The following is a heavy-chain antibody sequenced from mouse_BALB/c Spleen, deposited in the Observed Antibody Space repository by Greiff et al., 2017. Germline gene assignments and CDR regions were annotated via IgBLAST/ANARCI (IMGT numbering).Heavy chain of an antibody. CDR3: AGHGTTVFDY. CDR1: GFTFSSYT. J-gene: IGHJ2*01. V-gene: IGHV5-12-2*01. D-gene: IGHD1-1*01. CDR2: ISNGGGST. Sequence: EVKVVESGGGLVQPGGSLKLSCAASGFTFSSYTMSWVRQTPEKRLEWVAYISNGGGSTYYPDTVKGRFTISRDNAKNTLYLQMSSLKSEDTAMYYCAGHGTTVFDYGGQGTTLTVSS.